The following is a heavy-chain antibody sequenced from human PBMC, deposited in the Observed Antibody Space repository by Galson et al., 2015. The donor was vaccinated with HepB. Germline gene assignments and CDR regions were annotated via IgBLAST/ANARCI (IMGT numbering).Heavy chain of an antibody. V-gene: IGHV3-30*04. CDR2: ILHDAHNR. Sequence: SLRLSCAASGFPFSNYAMHWVRQTPGKGLEWMTVILHDAHNRYYADSVEGRFTVSRDSSKNTVYLQMNSLRPEDTAMYYCARRAGASGGFPFDYWGQGSLVTVSS. D-gene: IGHD3-10*01. CDR1: GFPFSNYA. J-gene: IGHJ4*02. CDR3: ARRAGASGGFPFDY.